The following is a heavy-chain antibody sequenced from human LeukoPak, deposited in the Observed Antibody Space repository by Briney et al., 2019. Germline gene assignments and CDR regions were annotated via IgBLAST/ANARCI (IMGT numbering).Heavy chain of an antibody. Sequence: PSETLSLTCAVYGGSFSGYYWSWIRQPPGKGLEWIGEIYHSGSTNYNPSLKSRVTISVDKSKNQFSLKLSSVTAADTAVYYCARDRPYYDILTGYYDYYYYYMDVWGKGTTVTVSS. CDR3: ARDRPYYDILTGYYDYYYYYMDV. J-gene: IGHJ6*03. D-gene: IGHD3-9*01. CDR2: IYHSGST. CDR1: GGSFSGYY. V-gene: IGHV4-34*01.